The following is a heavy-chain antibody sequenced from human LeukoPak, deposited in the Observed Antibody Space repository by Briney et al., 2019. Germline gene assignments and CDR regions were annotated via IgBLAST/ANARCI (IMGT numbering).Heavy chain of an antibody. Sequence: SETLSLTCAVYGGSFSGYYWSWIRQPPGKGLEWIGEINHSGSTSYNPSLKSRVTISVDTSKNQFSLKLSSVTAADTAVYYCARGQKRWLQFGWFDPWGQGTLVTVSS. J-gene: IGHJ5*02. D-gene: IGHD5-24*01. V-gene: IGHV4-34*01. CDR2: INHSGST. CDR3: ARGQKRWLQFGWFDP. CDR1: GGSFSGYY.